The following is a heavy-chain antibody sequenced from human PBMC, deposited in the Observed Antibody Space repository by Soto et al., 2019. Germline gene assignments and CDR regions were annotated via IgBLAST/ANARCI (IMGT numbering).Heavy chain of an antibody. CDR3: ARVPSSSSSGFVDY. J-gene: IGHJ4*02. V-gene: IGHV3-30-3*01. CDR2: ISYDGSNK. D-gene: IGHD6-6*01. CDR1: GFTFSSYA. Sequence: HPVGSLRLSCAASGFTFSSYAMHWVRQAPGKGLEWVAVISYDGSNKYYADSVKGRFTISRDNSKNTLYLQMNSLRAEDTAVYYCARVPSSSSSGFVDYWGQGTLVTVSS.